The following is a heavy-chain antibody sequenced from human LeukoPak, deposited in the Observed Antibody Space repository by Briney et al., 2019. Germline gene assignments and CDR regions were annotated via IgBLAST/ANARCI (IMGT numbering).Heavy chain of an antibody. CDR1: GGTFNSYA. CDR2: IIPIFGTA. V-gene: IGHV1-69*01. CDR3: ARDPPSWRELGREAFDI. J-gene: IGHJ3*02. D-gene: IGHD1-26*01. Sequence: SVKVSCKASGGTFNSYAISWVRQAPGQGLEWMGGIIPIFGTANYAQKFQGRVTSTADESTSTAYMELSSLRSEDTAVYYCARDPPSWRELGREAFDIWGQGTMVTVSS.